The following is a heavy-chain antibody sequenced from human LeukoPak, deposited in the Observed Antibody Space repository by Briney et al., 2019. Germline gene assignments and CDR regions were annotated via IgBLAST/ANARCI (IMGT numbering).Heavy chain of an antibody. CDR1: GFTFSDYY. CDR3: AKSPIVGATFYFDY. CDR2: ITNTGGTI. D-gene: IGHD1-26*01. V-gene: IGHV3-11*01. J-gene: IGHJ4*02. Sequence: GGSLRLSCAASGFTFSDYYMSWIRQAPGKGLEWISYITNTGGTIKYADSVKGRFTISRDNSKNTLYLQMNSLRAEDTAVYYCAKSPIVGATFYFDYWGQGTLVTVSS.